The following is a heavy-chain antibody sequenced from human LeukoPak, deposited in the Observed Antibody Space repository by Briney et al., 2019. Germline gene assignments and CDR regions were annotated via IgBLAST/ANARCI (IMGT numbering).Heavy chain of an antibody. D-gene: IGHD3-10*01. CDR1: GYTFTGYY. CDR2: VNPNSGDT. Sequence: ASVKVSCKASGYTFTGYYLHWVRQAPGQGLEWMGCVNPNSGDTNYAQKFQGRVTMTRDTSISTAYMELSRLRSDDTAVYYCARAWSQHVLLWFGEFSDAFDIWGQGTMVTVSS. J-gene: IGHJ3*02. V-gene: IGHV1-2*02. CDR3: ARAWSQHVLLWFGEFSDAFDI.